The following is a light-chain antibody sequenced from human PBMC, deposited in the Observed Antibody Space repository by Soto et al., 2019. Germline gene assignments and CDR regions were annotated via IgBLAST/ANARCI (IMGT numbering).Light chain of an antibody. Sequence: AIPLTQSPSSLSASPGDRVTITCRASQGISSYLAWYQQKPGKAPKLLIYAASTLQSGVPSRFSGSGSGTDFTLTISCLQSEDFATYYCQQYYSYPGTFGQGTKVDI. CDR1: QGISSY. CDR2: AAS. V-gene: IGKV1-8*01. CDR3: QQYYSYPGT. J-gene: IGKJ1*01.